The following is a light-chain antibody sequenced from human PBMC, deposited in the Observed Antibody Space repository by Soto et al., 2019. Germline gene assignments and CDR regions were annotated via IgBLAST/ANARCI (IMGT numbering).Light chain of an antibody. CDR2: TDN. V-gene: IGLV1-44*01. J-gene: IGLJ3*02. Sequence: QAVVTQPPSASGTPGQMVIISCSGSASNIGSNGVNWYQKLPGSAPKLLIYTDNERPSGVPDRFSGSKSGTSASLTIFGLQAEDEADYYCSAWDDSLSGRVLFGGGTKLTVL. CDR1: ASNIGSNG. CDR3: SAWDDSLSGRVL.